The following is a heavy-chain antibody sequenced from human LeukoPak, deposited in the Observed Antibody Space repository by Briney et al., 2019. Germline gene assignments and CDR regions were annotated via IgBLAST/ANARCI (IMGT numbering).Heavy chain of an antibody. J-gene: IGHJ4*02. Sequence: GGSLRLSCAASGFTLSMYSMHWVRQAPGKGLECVSAINSDGSSTYYADSVRGRFTISRDNSKNTLYLQMGSLITEDMAVYYCARVLAGYDYWGRGTLVTVSS. CDR1: GFTLSMYS. CDR2: INSDGSST. D-gene: IGHD2-15*01. V-gene: IGHV3-64*02. CDR3: ARVLAGYDY.